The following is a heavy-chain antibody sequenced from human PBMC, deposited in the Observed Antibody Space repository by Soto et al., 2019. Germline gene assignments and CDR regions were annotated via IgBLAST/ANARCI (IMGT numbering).Heavy chain of an antibody. CDR1: GFTFSSYS. CDR2: ISSSSSYI. J-gene: IGHJ3*02. V-gene: IGHV3-21*01. D-gene: IGHD1-26*01. Sequence: GGSLRLSCAASGFTFSSYSMNWVRQAPGKGLEWVSSISSSSSYIYYADSVKGRFTISRDNAKNSLYLQMNSLRAEDTAVYYCARVGVGATRGKIDAFDIWGQGTMVTVSS. CDR3: ARVGVGATRGKIDAFDI.